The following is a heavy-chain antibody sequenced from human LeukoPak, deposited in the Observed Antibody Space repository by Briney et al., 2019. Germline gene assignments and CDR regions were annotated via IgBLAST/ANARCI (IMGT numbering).Heavy chain of an antibody. CDR2: IRSKAYGGTT. CDR3: TKTAVAAYFDY. V-gene: IGHV3-49*04. Sequence: GGSLRLSCTASGFXFGDYAISWVRQAPGKGLEWVGFIRSKAYGGTTEYAASVKGRFTISRDDSKSIAYLQMNSLKTEDTAVYYCTKTAVAAYFDYWGQGTLVTVSS. D-gene: IGHD6-19*01. J-gene: IGHJ4*02. CDR1: GFXFGDYA.